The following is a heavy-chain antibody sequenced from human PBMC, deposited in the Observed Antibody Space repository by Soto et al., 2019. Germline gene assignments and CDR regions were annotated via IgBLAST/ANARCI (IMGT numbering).Heavy chain of an antibody. CDR3: ARVHLVRTSSYYCGMDV. CDR2: ISGSGKDT. V-gene: IGHV3-21*06. J-gene: IGHJ6*02. Sequence: GSLRLSCATSGFTFSNYRMNWVREAPGKGLEWVASISGSGKDTFYRDSVKGRFTISRDNAESSLVLQMNSLTVDDTAVYHCARVHLVRTSSYYCGMDVWGPETTVTVSS. D-gene: IGHD6-6*01. CDR1: GFTFSNYR.